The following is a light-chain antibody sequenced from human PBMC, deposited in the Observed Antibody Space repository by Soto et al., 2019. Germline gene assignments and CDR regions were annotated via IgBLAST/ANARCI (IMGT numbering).Light chain of an antibody. CDR1: QPISIF. CDR2: GAS. Sequence: DVQMTQFPSSLSASVGDRVTITCRASQPISIFLNWYQHKAGQAPTRLSRGASNLHSGVPSRFRGSGSQRDFTLTISNLQPEDFATYYGQQTFITPPHTFGGGTRVEMK. CDR3: QQTFITPPHT. J-gene: IGKJ4*01. V-gene: IGKV1-39*01.